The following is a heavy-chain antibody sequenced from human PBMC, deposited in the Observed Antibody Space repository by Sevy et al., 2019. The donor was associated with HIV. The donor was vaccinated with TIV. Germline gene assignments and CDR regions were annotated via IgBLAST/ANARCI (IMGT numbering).Heavy chain of an antibody. Sequence: SETLSLTCAVSCVSFSDYYWAWIRQPPGKGLEWIGEVSQSGSANYNPSLRSRVIMSLDTSNNHFSLKLTSVTAADTAVYYCARGPLFSPEYCSGGTCPTIDYWSQGTLVTVSS. CDR2: VSQSGSA. J-gene: IGHJ4*02. CDR3: ARGPLFSPEYCSGGTCPTIDY. CDR1: CVSFSDYY. D-gene: IGHD2-15*01. V-gene: IGHV4-34*01.